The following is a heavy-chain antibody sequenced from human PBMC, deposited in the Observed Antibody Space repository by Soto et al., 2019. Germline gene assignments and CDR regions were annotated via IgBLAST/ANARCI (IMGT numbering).Heavy chain of an antibody. J-gene: IGHJ5*02. CDR2: INTNTGNP. D-gene: IGHD2-2*01. CDR1: GYTFTSYA. V-gene: IGHV7-4-1*01. Sequence: GASVKVSCKASGYTFTSYAMNWVRQAPGQGLEWMGWINTNTGNPTYAQGFTGRFVFSLDTSVSTAYLQICSLKAEDTAVYYCAREYCSSTSCLNWFAPWGQGTLVTVSS. CDR3: AREYCSSTSCLNWFAP.